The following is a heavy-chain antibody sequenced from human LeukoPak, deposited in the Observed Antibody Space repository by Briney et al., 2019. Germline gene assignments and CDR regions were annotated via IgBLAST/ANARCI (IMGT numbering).Heavy chain of an antibody. CDR3: ASESSGWYGNY. J-gene: IGHJ4*02. Sequence: GASVNVSCKASGYTFTSYYMHWVRQAPGQGLEWMGIINPCGGSTSYAQKFQGRVTMTRDTSTSTVHMELSSLRSEDTAVYYCASESSGWYGNYWGQGTLVTVSS. CDR1: GYTFTSYY. CDR2: INPCGGST. V-gene: IGHV1-46*01. D-gene: IGHD6-19*01.